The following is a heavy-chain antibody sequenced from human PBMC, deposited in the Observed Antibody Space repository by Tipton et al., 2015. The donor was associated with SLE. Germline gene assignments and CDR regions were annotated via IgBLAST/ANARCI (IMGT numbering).Heavy chain of an antibody. J-gene: IGHJ5*02. D-gene: IGHD6-13*01. CDR2: IKQDGSEK. CDR3: AKVRAAAGIPWFDP. CDR1: GFTFSRHW. V-gene: IGHV3-7*05. Sequence: SLRLSCAASGFTFSRHWMSWVRQAPGKGLEWVANIKQDGSEKFFVDSVKGRFTISRDNSKNTLYLQMNSLRAEDTAVYYCAKVRAAAGIPWFDPWGQGTLVTVSS.